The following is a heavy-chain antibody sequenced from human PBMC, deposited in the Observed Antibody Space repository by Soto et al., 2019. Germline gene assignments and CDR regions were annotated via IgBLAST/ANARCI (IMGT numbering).Heavy chain of an antibody. V-gene: IGHV1-18*01. J-gene: IGHJ4*01. D-gene: IGHD3-10*01. CDR2: ISAYNVKT. CDR3: ARDSMIRADTFEY. CDR1: GYTFTNYG. Sequence: VASVKVSCKASGYTFTNYGISWVRQAPGQGLEWMGWISAYNVKTNYAQKFQGRVTMTTDTSSRTAYMELRSLRSDDTAVYYCARDSMIRADTFEYWGQGTLVTLSS.